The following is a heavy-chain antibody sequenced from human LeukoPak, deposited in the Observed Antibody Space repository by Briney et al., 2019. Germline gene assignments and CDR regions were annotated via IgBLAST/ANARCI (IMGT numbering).Heavy chain of an antibody. V-gene: IGHV3-53*01. CDR2: IYSGGTT. D-gene: IGHD3-22*01. J-gene: IGHJ4*02. CDR3: AKVLKDYYDSSGYWPGPNFDY. CDR1: GFTVSSNY. Sequence: PGRSLRLSCAASGFTVSSNYMSWVRQAPGKGLEWVSVIYSGGTTYYADSVKGRFTISRDNSKNTLYLQMNSLRAEDTAVYYCAKVLKDYYDSSGYWPGPNFDYWGQGTLVTVSS.